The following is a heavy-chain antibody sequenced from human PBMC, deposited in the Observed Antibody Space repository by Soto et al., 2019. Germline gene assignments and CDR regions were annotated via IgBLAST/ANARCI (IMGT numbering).Heavy chain of an antibody. CDR3: ASGDYVSDYYYYYMDV. CDR2: IIPILGIA. J-gene: IGHJ6*03. V-gene: IGHV1-69*02. CDR1: GGTFSSYT. Sequence: QVQLVQSGAEVKKPGSSEKVSCKASGGTFSSYTISWVRQAPGQGLEWMGRIIPILGIANYAQKFQGRVTITADKSTSTAYMELSSLRSEDTAVYYCASGDYVSDYYYYYMDVWGKGTTVTVSS. D-gene: IGHD4-17*01.